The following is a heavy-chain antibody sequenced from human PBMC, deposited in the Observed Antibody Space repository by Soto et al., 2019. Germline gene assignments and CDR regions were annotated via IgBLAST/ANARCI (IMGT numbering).Heavy chain of an antibody. CDR3: TKSTATGGAAFDS. Sequence: GGYLRLSCAASGFICSSYDMSWVRQSPGKGLEWVSTILVDGRTFYVASVKGRFTISRDSSQNTVYLQMNSLTAGDTALYCCTKSTATGGAAFDSCGQGTMVTVSS. CDR2: ILVDGRT. D-gene: IGHD2-8*02. V-gene: IGHV3-23*01. J-gene: IGHJ3*02. CDR1: GFICSSYD.